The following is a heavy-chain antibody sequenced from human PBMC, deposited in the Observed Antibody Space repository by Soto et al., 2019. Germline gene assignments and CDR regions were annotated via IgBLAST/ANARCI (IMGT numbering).Heavy chain of an antibody. CDR3: AKSDKGFYYYGMDV. Sequence: EVQLLESGGGLVQPGGSLRLSCAASGFTFSSYAMSWVRQAPGKGLEWVSAISGSGGSTYYADSVKGRFTFSRDNSKNTLYLQMNSLRAEDTAVYYCAKSDKGFYYYGMDVWGQGTTVTVSS. J-gene: IGHJ6*02. D-gene: IGHD2-15*01. V-gene: IGHV3-23*01. CDR1: GFTFSSYA. CDR2: ISGSGGST.